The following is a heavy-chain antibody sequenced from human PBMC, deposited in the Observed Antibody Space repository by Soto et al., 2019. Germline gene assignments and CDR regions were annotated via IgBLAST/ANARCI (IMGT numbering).Heavy chain of an antibody. J-gene: IGHJ6*02. V-gene: IGHV3-48*02. Sequence: GGSLRLSCTASGFDFSTYSMNWVRQAPGKGLEWIAYVSMDSDTIHYADSVKGRFTISRDDAKNSLFLQMNSLRDEDTATYFCARLYYDYVWGQGTTVTVSS. CDR2: VSMDSDTI. D-gene: IGHD3-3*01. CDR3: ARLYYDYV. CDR1: GFDFSTYS.